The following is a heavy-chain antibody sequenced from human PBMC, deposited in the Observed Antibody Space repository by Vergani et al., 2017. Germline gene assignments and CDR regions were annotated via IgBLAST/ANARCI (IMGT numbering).Heavy chain of an antibody. Sequence: EVQLVESGGGLVQPGGSLRLSCAASGFTFSSYEMNWVRQAPGKGLEWVSYISSSGSTIYYADSVKGRFTISRDNAKNSLYLQMNSLRAEDTAVYYCASPLWFGEKTYDAFDIWGQGTMVTVSS. V-gene: IGHV3-48*03. D-gene: IGHD3-10*01. CDR2: ISSSGSTI. CDR1: GFTFSSYE. CDR3: ASPLWFGEKTYDAFDI. J-gene: IGHJ3*02.